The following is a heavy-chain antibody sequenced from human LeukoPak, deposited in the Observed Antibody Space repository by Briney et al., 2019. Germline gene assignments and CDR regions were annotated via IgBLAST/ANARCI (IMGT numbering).Heavy chain of an antibody. D-gene: IGHD2-2*01. CDR2: ISGSGGST. CDR1: GFTFSSYA. CDR3: ARGIVVVPVARQPLCY. J-gene: IGHJ4*02. Sequence: GGSLRLSCAASGFTFSSYAMSWVRQAPGKGLEWVSAISGSGGSTYYADSVKGRFTISRDNSKNTLYLQMNSLRAEDTAVYYCARGIVVVPVARQPLCYWGQGTLVTVSS. V-gene: IGHV3-23*01.